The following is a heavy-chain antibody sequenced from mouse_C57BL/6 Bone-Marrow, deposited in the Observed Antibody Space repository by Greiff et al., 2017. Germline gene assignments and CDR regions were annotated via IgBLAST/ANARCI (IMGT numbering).Heavy chain of an antibody. Sequence: QVQLKQPGTELVKPGASVTLSCKASGYTFTSYWMHWVKQRPGPGLEWIGNINPSNGGTNYNEQLKSKATLTVDKSSSTAYMQLSSLTSEDSAVYYCAREGDRSTTVVAPSCVAYWGQGTLVTVSA. CDR3: AREGDRSTTVVAPSCVAY. D-gene: IGHD1-1*01. CDR1: GYTFTSYW. J-gene: IGHJ3*01. CDR2: INPSNGGT. V-gene: IGHV1-53*01.